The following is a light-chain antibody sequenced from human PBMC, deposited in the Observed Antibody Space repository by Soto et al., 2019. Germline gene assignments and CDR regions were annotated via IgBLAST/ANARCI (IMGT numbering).Light chain of an antibody. CDR3: QEYGSSPVS. J-gene: IGKJ4*01. CDR2: VAS. CDR1: QSVSSSS. V-gene: IGKV3-20*01. Sequence: ESVLTQSPGTLSLSPEERATLSCRASQSVSSSSLAWYQQKPGQAPRLLIYVASRRATGIPDRFSGSGYGIDFTLNISRLEHEDVAECYWQEYGSSPVSFGGGTKVVIK.